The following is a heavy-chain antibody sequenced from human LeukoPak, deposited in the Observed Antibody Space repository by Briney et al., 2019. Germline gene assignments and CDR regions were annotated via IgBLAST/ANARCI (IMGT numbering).Heavy chain of an antibody. D-gene: IGHD6-19*01. CDR1: GFTLSSYS. CDR3: AKDIRIAVAGTVFDY. V-gene: IGHV3-48*01. Sequence: PGGSLRLSCAASGFTLSSYSMNWVRQTPGKGLEWLSYISSTSETIYYADSVKGRFTISRDNSKNTLYLQMNSLRAEDTAVYYCAKDIRIAVAGTVFDYWGQGTLVTVSS. CDR2: ISSTSETI. J-gene: IGHJ4*02.